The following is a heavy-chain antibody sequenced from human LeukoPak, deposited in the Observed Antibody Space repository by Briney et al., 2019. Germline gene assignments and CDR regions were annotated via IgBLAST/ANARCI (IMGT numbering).Heavy chain of an antibody. CDR2: IRYDGSNK. CDR3: AKDGDCSSTSCYPGYFDY. CDR1: GFTFSSYG. Sequence: GGSLRLSCAASGFTFSSYGMHWVRQAPGKGLEWVAFIRYDGSNKYYADSVKGRFTISRDNSKNTLYLQMNSPRAEDTAVYYCAKDGDCSSTSCYPGYFDYWGQGTLVTVSS. J-gene: IGHJ4*02. V-gene: IGHV3-30*02. D-gene: IGHD2-2*01.